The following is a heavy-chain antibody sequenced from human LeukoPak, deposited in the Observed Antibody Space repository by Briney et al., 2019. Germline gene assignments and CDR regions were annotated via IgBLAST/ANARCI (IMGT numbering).Heavy chain of an antibody. Sequence: PSETLSLTRDVHGGSFSGYYWSWIRQPPGKGLEWIGEINHSGSTNYNPSLKSRVTISVDTSKNQFSLKLSSVTAADTAVYYCARHYYYDSSGYYYLRNYNYFDYWGQGTLVTVSS. CDR2: INHSGST. D-gene: IGHD3-22*01. V-gene: IGHV4-34*01. CDR1: GGSFSGYY. CDR3: ARHYYYDSSGYYYLRNYNYFDY. J-gene: IGHJ4*02.